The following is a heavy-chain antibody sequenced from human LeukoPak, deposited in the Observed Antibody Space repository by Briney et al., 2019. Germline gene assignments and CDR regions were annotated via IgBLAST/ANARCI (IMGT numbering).Heavy chain of an antibody. J-gene: IGHJ4*02. CDR3: ARERSSTEGFDY. V-gene: IGHV1-69*05. Sequence: SVKVSCKASGGTFSSYAISWVRQAPGQGLEWMGGIIPIFGTANYAQKFQGRVTITTDESTSTAYMELSSLRSEDTAVYYCARERSSTEGFDYWGQGTLVTVSS. CDR1: GGTFSSYA. CDR2: IIPIFGTA. D-gene: IGHD6-13*01.